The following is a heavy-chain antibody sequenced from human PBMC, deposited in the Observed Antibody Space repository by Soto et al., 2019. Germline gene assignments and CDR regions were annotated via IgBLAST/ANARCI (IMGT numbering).Heavy chain of an antibody. J-gene: IGHJ6*02. Sequence: PGGSLRLSCATSGFTFSSYEMNWVRQAPGKGLEWVSYISSSGSTIYYADSVKSRFTISRDNAKNSLYLQMDSLRAEDTAVYYCARDQEAGSFFPYYYGMDVWGQGTTVTVSS. D-gene: IGHD6-13*01. CDR3: ARDQEAGSFFPYYYGMDV. CDR2: ISSSGSTI. V-gene: IGHV3-48*03. CDR1: GFTFSSYE.